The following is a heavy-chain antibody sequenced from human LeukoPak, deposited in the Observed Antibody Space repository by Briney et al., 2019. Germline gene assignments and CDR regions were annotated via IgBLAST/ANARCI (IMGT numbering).Heavy chain of an antibody. V-gene: IGHV1-69*05. CDR3: ANERPLYGDYRRPLDY. CDR1: GGTFSSYA. Sequence: ASVKVSCKASGGTFSSYAISWVRQAPGQGLEWMGRIIPIFGTANYAQKFQGRVTITTDESTSTAYMELSSLRSEDTAVYYCANERPLYGDYRRPLDYWGQGTLVTVSS. J-gene: IGHJ4*02. D-gene: IGHD4-17*01. CDR2: IIPIFGTA.